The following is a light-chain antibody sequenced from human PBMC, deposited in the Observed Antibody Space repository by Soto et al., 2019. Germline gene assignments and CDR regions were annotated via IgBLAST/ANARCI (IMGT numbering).Light chain of an antibody. V-gene: IGLV2-14*01. CDR1: SSDAGGYNH. CDR3: CSYTSSSIRV. Sequence: QSALTQPASVSGSPGQSITLSCTGTSSDAGGYNHVSWYQQHPGKAPKLIIYEVRNRPSGVSNRLSVSKSGNTASLTISGLQADDEADYYCCSYTSSSIRVFGGGTKLTVL. J-gene: IGLJ3*02. CDR2: EVR.